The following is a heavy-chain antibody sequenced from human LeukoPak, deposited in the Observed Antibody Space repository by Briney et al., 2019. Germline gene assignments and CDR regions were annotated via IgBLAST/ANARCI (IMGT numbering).Heavy chain of an antibody. V-gene: IGHV3-23*01. Sequence: GGSLRLSCAASGFTFSSYAMSWVRQAPGKGLEWVSAISGSGGSTYYADSVKGRFTISRDNSKNTLYLQMNSLRAEDTAVYYCARKALGYCSGGSCYPLRHFDYWGQGTLVTVSS. CDR1: GFTFSSYA. CDR2: ISGSGGST. J-gene: IGHJ4*02. D-gene: IGHD2-15*01. CDR3: ARKALGYCSGGSCYPLRHFDY.